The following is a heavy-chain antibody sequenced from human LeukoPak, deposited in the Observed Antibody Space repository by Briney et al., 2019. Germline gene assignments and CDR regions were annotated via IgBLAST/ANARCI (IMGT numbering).Heavy chain of an antibody. V-gene: IGHV3-23*01. CDR1: GFTFSSYA. CDR3: ASTGDVDTAMGLDY. J-gene: IGHJ4*02. Sequence: GGSLRLSCAASGFTFSSYAMSWVRQAPGKGLEWVSAISGSGGSTYYADSVKGRFTISRDNSKNTLYLQMNSLRAEDTAVYYCASTGDVDTAMGLDYWGQGTLVTVSS. CDR2: ISGSGGST. D-gene: IGHD5-18*01.